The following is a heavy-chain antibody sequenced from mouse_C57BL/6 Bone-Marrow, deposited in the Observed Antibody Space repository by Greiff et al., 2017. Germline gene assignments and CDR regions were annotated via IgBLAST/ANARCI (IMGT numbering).Heavy chain of an antibody. CDR3: AVGDDYSNYEGYFDV. CDR1: GYTFTSYW. Sequence: QVQLQQPGAELVKPGASVKMSCKASGYTFTSYWITWVKQRPGQGLEWIGDIYPGSGSTNYNEKFKSKATLTVDTSSSTAYMQLSSLTSEDSAVYYCAVGDDYSNYEGYFDVWGTGTTVTVSS. V-gene: IGHV1-55*01. J-gene: IGHJ1*03. D-gene: IGHD2-5*01. CDR2: IYPGSGST.